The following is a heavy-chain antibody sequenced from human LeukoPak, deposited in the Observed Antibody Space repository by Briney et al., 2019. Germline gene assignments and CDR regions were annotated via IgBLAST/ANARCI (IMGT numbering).Heavy chain of an antibody. Sequence: GGSLRLSCAASGFTFSSYSMNWVRQAPGKGLEWVSSISCSSSYIYYADSVKGRFTISRDNAKNSLYLQMNSLRAEDTAVYYCARMGNIYDILTGYYSNWGQGTLVTVSS. CDR2: ISCSSSYI. D-gene: IGHD3-9*01. CDR1: GFTFSSYS. V-gene: IGHV3-21*01. J-gene: IGHJ4*02. CDR3: ARMGNIYDILTGYYSN.